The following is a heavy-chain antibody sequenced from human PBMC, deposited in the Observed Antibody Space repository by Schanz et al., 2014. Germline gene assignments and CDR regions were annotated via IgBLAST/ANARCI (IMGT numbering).Heavy chain of an antibody. CDR2: ISGSGGST. CDR3: ARGGSGSHYRLDY. V-gene: IGHV3-23*01. J-gene: IGHJ4*02. CDR1: GFTFSSYA. Sequence: EVQLLESGGGLVQPGGSLRLSCAASGFTFSSYAMTWVRQAPGMGLEWVSAISGSGGSTYYADSVKGRFTISRDNSKNTLYLQMNSLRAEDTGLYFCARGGSGSHYRLDYWGQGTLVTVSS. D-gene: IGHD1-26*01.